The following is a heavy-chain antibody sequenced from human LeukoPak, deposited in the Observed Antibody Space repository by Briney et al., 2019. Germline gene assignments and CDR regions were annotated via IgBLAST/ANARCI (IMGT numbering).Heavy chain of an antibody. J-gene: IGHJ3*02. Sequence: ASVKVSCKASGYTFTGYYMHWVRQAPGQGLEWMGWVSPNSGGTNYAQKFQGRVTKTRDTSISTAYMELSRLRSDDTAVYYCARGYYYDSSGFNAFDIWGQGTMVTVSS. CDR1: GYTFTGYY. CDR3: ARGYYYDSSGFNAFDI. D-gene: IGHD3-22*01. V-gene: IGHV1-2*02. CDR2: VSPNSGGT.